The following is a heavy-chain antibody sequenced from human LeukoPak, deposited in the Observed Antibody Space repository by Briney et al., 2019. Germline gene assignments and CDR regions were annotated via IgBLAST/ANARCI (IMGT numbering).Heavy chain of an antibody. CDR3: ARGLWGYITMYYYFDY. Sequence: GGSLRLSCAASGFTFSSYSMNWVRQAPGKGLEWVSSISSSSSYIYYADSVKSRFTISRDNAKNSLYLQMNSLRAEDTAVYYCARGLWGYITMYYYFDYWGQGTLVTVSS. J-gene: IGHJ4*02. CDR2: ISSSSSYI. D-gene: IGHD3-3*01. V-gene: IGHV3-21*01. CDR1: GFTFSSYS.